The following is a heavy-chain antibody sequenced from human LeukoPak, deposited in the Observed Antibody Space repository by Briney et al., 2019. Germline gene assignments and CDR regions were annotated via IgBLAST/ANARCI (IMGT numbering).Heavy chain of an antibody. D-gene: IGHD6-19*01. CDR3: ARRGSGWPFDY. Sequence: PSETLSLTCTVSGGSISTNSYYWGWIRQPPGKGLEWIGIIYYSGSTYNNPSLKSRVTISADTSKNQFSLKLSSVTAADTAVYYCARRGSGWPFDYWGQGTLVTVSS. CDR2: IYYSGST. V-gene: IGHV4-39*01. J-gene: IGHJ4*02. CDR1: GGSISTNSYY.